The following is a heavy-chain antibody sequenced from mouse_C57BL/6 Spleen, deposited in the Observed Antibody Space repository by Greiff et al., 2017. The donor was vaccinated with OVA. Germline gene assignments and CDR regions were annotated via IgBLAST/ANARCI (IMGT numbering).Heavy chain of an antibody. J-gene: IGHJ4*01. V-gene: IGHV1-80*01. CDR2: IYPGDGDT. CDR1: GYAFSSYW. Sequence: QVQLKQSGAELVKPGASVKISCKASGYAFSSYWMNWVKQRPGKGLEWIGQIYPGDGDTNYNGKFKGKATLTADKSSSTAYMQLSSLTSEDSAVYFCARDGSSYDYYAMDYWGQGTSVTVSS. D-gene: IGHD1-1*01. CDR3: ARDGSSYDYYAMDY.